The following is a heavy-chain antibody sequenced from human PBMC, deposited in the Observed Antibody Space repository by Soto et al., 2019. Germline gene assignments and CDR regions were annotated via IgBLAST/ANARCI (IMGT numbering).Heavy chain of an antibody. Sequence: QLQLQESGPGLVKPSETLSLTCTVSGGSISSSSYYWGWIGQPPGKGLEWFGSIYYSGGTYYNPYIKSGVNTAVTTSMNKFSLKLISVSAADTTVDYCASPLQLWFTPGDPNHGYFDLWGRGTLVTVSS. D-gene: IGHD5-18*01. J-gene: IGHJ2*01. CDR3: ASPLQLWFTPGDPNHGYFDL. CDR1: GGSISSSSYY. CDR2: IYYSGGT. V-gene: IGHV4-39*01.